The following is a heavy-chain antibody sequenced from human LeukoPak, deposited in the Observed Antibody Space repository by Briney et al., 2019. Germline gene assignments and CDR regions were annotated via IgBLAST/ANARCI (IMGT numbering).Heavy chain of an antibody. V-gene: IGHV3-7*01. CDR2: IKQDGSEK. J-gene: IGHJ3*02. CDR3: ARDPTTVTTGAFDI. D-gene: IGHD4-17*01. CDR1: GFTFSSYW. Sequence: GGSLRLSCAASGFTFSSYWMSWVRQAPGKGLEWVANIKQDGSEKYYVDSVKGRFTISRDNAKNSLYLQMNSLRAEDTAVYYCARDPTTVTTGAFDIWGQGTMVTVSS.